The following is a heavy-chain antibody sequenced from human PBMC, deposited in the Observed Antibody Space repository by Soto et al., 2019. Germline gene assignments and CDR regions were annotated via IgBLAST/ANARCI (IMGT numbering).Heavy chain of an antibody. J-gene: IGHJ4*02. Sequence: QVQLVQSGAEVKRPGASVRVSCKASGYTFNTYGISWVRQAPGQGLEWMGWISAYNGHADYAQKFQVRVTMITDTSTNTVSMELRGRRSDDTAVYYCARGSTWGARDFAYWGPGTLVTVSS. CDR2: ISAYNGHA. CDR1: GYTFNTYG. V-gene: IGHV1-18*01. CDR3: ARGSTWGARDFAY. D-gene: IGHD3-16*01.